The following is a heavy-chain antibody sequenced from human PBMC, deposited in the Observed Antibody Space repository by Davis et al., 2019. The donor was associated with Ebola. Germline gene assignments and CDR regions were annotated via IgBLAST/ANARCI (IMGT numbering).Heavy chain of an antibody. CDR1: GGSFSGYY. D-gene: IGHD6-13*01. J-gene: IGHJ6*02. CDR2: IYYSGST. V-gene: IGHV4-34*01. Sequence: MPSETLSLTCAVYGGSFSGYYWSWIRQPPGKGLEWIGGIYYSGSTYYNPSLKSRVTISVDTSKNQFSLKLRSVSAADTAVYYCARNRIAAAGTGGYGMDVWGQGTTVTVSS. CDR3: ARNRIAAAGTGGYGMDV.